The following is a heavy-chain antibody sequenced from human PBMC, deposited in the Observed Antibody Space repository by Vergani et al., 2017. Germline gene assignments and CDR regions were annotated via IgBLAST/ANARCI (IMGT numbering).Heavy chain of an antibody. D-gene: IGHD3-22*01. CDR3: AXHGGTYYYDSSGYVFDY. Sequence: QVQLQESGPGLVKPSETLSLTCTVSGGSVSSGNYYWSWIRQPAGKGLEWIGYIYYSGSTDYNPSLKSRVTISVDTSKNQFSLKLSSVTAADTAVYYCAXHGGTYYYDSSGYVFDYWGQGTLVTVSS. V-gene: IGHV4-61*10. J-gene: IGHJ4*02. CDR2: IYYSGST. CDR1: GGSVSSGNYY.